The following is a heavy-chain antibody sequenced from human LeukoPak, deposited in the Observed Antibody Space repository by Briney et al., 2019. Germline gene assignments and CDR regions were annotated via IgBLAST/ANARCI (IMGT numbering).Heavy chain of an antibody. J-gene: IGHJ3*02. CDR1: GDSISDYY. CDR3: ARHPDTLIDALDI. D-gene: IGHD2-15*01. CDR2: IYFTGNA. Sequence: SETLSLTCTVSGDSISDYYWVWIWQPPGKGLEWIGYIYFTGNAYYNPSLKSRVTFSLDTSKNQFSLKLTSVTAADTAVYYCARHPDTLIDALDIWGQGTMVTVSS. V-gene: IGHV4-59*08.